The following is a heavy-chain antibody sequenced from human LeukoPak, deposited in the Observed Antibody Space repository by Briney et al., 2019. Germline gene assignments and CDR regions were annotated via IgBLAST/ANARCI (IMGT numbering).Heavy chain of an antibody. Sequence: GGSLRLSCAASGFTFSSYAMSWVRQAPGKGLEWVSAISGSGGSTYYADSVKGRFTISRDDSKNTLYLQMNSLRAEDTAVYYCAKDYLGGHGFDYWGQGTLVTVSS. D-gene: IGHD3-16*01. V-gene: IGHV3-23*01. CDR3: AKDYLGGHGFDY. CDR2: ISGSGGST. CDR1: GFTFSSYA. J-gene: IGHJ4*02.